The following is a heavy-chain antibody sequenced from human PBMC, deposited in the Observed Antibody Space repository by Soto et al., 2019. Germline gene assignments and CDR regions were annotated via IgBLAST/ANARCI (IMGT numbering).Heavy chain of an antibody. D-gene: IGHD4-17*01. CDR1: VGSFSGYY. Sequence: SETLSLTCAVYVGSFSGYYWTWIRQPPGGGLEWIGEITPSGNPNYNPSLKSRVAIAVDKSRNQFSLNLTSVTAADTSIYYCARGRSFGDFAHWGQGTMVTVSS. J-gene: IGHJ4*01. CDR2: ITPSGNP. CDR3: ARGRSFGDFAH. V-gene: IGHV4-34*01.